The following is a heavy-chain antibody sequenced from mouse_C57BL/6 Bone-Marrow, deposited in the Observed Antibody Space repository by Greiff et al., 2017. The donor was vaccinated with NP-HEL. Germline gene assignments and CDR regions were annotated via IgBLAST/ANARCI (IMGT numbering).Heavy chain of an antibody. CDR1: GFTFSSYG. CDR2: ISSGGSYT. J-gene: IGHJ4*01. Sequence: EVMLVESGGDLVKPGGSLKLSCAASGFTFSSYGMSWVRQTPDKRLEWVATISSGGSYTYYLDSVKGRFTISRDNAKNTLYLQMSSLKSEDTAMYYCARLGGELLGSWGQGNSVTVSA. CDR3: ARLGGELLGS. V-gene: IGHV5-6*01. D-gene: IGHD2-12*01.